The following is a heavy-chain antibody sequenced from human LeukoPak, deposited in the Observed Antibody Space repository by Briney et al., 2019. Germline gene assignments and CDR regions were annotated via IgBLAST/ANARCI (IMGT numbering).Heavy chain of an antibody. Sequence: GGSLRLSCTASAITFSNSWMSWGRQAPGKGLEWVANIKQDGSETNYVDSVKGRFTISRDNAKNSLFLQMNSLRGEDTGIYYCARHLAGDSLYRHFDYWGQGTLVTVSS. D-gene: IGHD5/OR15-5a*01. J-gene: IGHJ4*02. CDR1: AITFSNSW. V-gene: IGHV3-7*04. CDR3: ARHLAGDSLYRHFDY. CDR2: IKQDGSET.